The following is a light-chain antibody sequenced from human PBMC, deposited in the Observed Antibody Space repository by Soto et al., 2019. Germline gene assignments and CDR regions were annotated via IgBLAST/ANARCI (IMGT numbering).Light chain of an antibody. Sequence: DIPMTQSPSSLSASVGDGVTITCRASQSISNYLNWYQQKPGKAPKLLIYAASSLQSGVPSRFSGSGSGTDFTLTISSLQPEDFASYYCQQSYSTPYTFGQGTKLEIK. CDR1: QSISNY. V-gene: IGKV1-39*01. CDR3: QQSYSTPYT. CDR2: AAS. J-gene: IGKJ2*01.